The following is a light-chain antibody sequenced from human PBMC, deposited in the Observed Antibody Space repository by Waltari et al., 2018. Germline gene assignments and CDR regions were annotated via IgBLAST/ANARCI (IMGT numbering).Light chain of an antibody. V-gene: IGLV2-14*01. Sequence: QSALTQPASVSGSPGQSITISCTGTSSDVRAYNYVSWYQQKPGKAPQLIIYEVRDRPQGVPNRFSGSKSGYTAFLTISGLQAEDEADYYCSSYTTSRTWVFGGGTKLTVL. CDR3: SSYTTSRTWV. CDR2: EVR. J-gene: IGLJ3*02. CDR1: SSDVRAYNY.